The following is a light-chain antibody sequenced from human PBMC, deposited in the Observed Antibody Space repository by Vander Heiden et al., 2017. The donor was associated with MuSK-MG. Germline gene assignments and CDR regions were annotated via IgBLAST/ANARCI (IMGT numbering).Light chain of an antibody. CDR2: MTD. CDR1: SSNIGSNT. CDR3: AAWDDSLNGHVV. Sequence: QSVLTQPPSASGTPGQGVTISCSGSSSNIGSNTVDWYQQLPGTAPKLLIYMTDQRPSGVPDRFSGSKSGASASLAISGLQPEDEADYYCAAWDDSLNGHVVFGGGTKLTVL. V-gene: IGLV1-44*01. J-gene: IGLJ2*01.